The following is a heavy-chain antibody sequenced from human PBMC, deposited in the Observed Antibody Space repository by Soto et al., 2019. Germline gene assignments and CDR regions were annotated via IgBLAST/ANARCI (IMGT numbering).Heavy chain of an antibody. J-gene: IGHJ4*02. CDR3: ARGSYDSSGYYRWYFDY. D-gene: IGHD3-22*01. CDR2: ISISSSYI. Sequence: GGSLRLSCAASGFTFSSYSINWGRQAPGKGLEWVSSISISSSYIYYADSVKGRFTISRDNAKNSLYLQMNSLRAEDTAVYYCARGSYDSSGYYRWYFDYWGQGTLVTVSS. V-gene: IGHV3-21*01. CDR1: GFTFSSYS.